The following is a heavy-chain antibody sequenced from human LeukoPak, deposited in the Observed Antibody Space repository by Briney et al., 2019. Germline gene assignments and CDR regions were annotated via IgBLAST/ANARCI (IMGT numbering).Heavy chain of an antibody. V-gene: IGHV1-2*02. Sequence: ASVKVSCKASGYTFTGYYMHWVRQAPGQGLEWMGWINPNSGDTNYAQKFQGRVTMTRDTSISTAYMELSRLRSDDTAVYYCTRDHLAAAGSDAFDIWGQGTMVTVSS. D-gene: IGHD6-13*01. J-gene: IGHJ3*02. CDR1: GYTFTGYY. CDR3: TRDHLAAAGSDAFDI. CDR2: INPNSGDT.